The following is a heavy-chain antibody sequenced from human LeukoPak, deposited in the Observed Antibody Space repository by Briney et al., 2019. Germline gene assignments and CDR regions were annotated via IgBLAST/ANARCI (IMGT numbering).Heavy chain of an antibody. CDR1: GFTVSSNY. V-gene: IGHV3-53*05. D-gene: IGHD5-24*01. J-gene: IGHJ4*02. Sequence: GGSLRLSCAASGFTVSSNYMNWVRQAPGKGLEWVSVIYSGGSTYYADSVKGRFTISRVNSKDTLYLQMNSLRAEDTAVYYCARSLDDGWVEYWGQGTLVTVSS. CDR2: IYSGGST. CDR3: ARSLDDGWVEY.